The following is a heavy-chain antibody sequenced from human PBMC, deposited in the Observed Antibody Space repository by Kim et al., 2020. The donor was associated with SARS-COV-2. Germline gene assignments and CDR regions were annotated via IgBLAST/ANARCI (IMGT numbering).Heavy chain of an antibody. J-gene: IGHJ6*02. CDR1: GFTFSDYY. Sequence: GGSLRLSCAASGFTFSDYYMSWIRQAPGKGLECISYISSSGSTIYYADSVKGRFTISRDNTKNSLYLQMNSLRAEDTAVYYCASDAAAGTIWPPYYYYGMDVWGQGTTVTVSS. D-gene: IGHD6-13*01. CDR3: ASDAAAGTIWPPYYYYGMDV. CDR2: ISSSGSTI. V-gene: IGHV3-11*01.